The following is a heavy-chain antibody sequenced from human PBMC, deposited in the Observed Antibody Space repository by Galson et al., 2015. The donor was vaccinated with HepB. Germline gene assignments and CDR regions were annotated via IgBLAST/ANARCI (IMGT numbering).Heavy chain of an antibody. J-gene: IGHJ4*02. CDR1: GGSFSGYY. CDR3: ARGRGYDFWSGYYNPHYFDY. D-gene: IGHD3-3*01. V-gene: IGHV4-34*01. Sequence: LSLTCAVYGGSFSGYYWSWIRQPPGKGLEWIGEINHSGSTNYNPSLKSRVTISVDTSKNQFSLKLSSVTAADTAVYYCARGRGYDFWSGYYNPHYFDYWGQGTLVTVSS. CDR2: INHSGST.